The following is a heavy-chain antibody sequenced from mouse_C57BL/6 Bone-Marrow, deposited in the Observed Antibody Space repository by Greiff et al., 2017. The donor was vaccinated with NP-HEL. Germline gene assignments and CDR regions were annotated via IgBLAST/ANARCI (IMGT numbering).Heavy chain of an antibody. D-gene: IGHD1-1*01. CDR1: GFSFNTYA. V-gene: IGHV10-1*01. CDR3: VRQGSSHYFDY. J-gene: IGHJ2*01. Sequence: DVKLVESGGGLVQPKGSLKLSCAASGFSFNTYAMNWVRQAPGKGLEWVARIRSKSNNYATYYADSVKDRFTISRDDSESMLYLQMNNLKTEDTAMYYCVRQGSSHYFDYWGQGTTLTVSS. CDR2: IRSKSNNYAT.